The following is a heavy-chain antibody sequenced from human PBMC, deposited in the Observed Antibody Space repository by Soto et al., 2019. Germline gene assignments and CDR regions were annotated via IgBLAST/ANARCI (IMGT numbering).Heavy chain of an antibody. V-gene: IGHV4-59*01. CDR3: ARVGTYYCGSGSMPYYYYYMDV. CDR1: GGSISSYY. CDR2: IYYSGRT. D-gene: IGHD3-10*01. Sequence: QVQLQESGPGLVKPSETLSLTCTVSGGSISSYYWSWIRQPPGKGLEWVGYIYYSGRTNYNPSLKSRVTISVDTCKNQFSLKLSSVTAADTAVYYCARVGTYYCGSGSMPYYYYYMDVWGKGTTVTVSS. J-gene: IGHJ6*03.